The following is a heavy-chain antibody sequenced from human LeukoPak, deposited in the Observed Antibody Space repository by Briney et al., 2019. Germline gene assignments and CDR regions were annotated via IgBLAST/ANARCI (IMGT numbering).Heavy chain of an antibody. CDR2: IYPDDSDT. Sequence: GESLKISCQGSGYSFTTYWIGWVRQAPGKGLEWMGIIYPDDSDTRYSPSFQGQVTISADTSISTAYLQWSSLKASDTAIYYCARHEAASGIDYWGQGTLVTVSS. CDR3: ARHEAASGIDY. J-gene: IGHJ4*02. V-gene: IGHV5-51*01. D-gene: IGHD6-13*01. CDR1: GYSFTTYW.